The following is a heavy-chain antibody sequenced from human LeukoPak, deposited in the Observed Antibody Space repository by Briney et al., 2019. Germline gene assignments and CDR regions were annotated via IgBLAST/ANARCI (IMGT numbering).Heavy chain of an antibody. CDR1: GFTFSSYW. CDR2: IKQDGSEK. CDR3: ARDSSGRDADY. J-gene: IGHJ4*02. D-gene: IGHD3-10*01. V-gene: IGHV3-7*01. Sequence: GGSLRLSCAASGFTFSSYWMSWVRQAPGKGLEWVANIKQDGSEKYYVDSVKGRFTISRDNAKNSLYLQTNSLRAEDTAVYYCARDSSGRDADYWGQGTLVTVSS.